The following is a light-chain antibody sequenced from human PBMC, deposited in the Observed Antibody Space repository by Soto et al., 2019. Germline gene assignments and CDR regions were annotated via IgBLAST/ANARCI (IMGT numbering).Light chain of an antibody. Sequence: QSALTQPASVSGSPGQSITIPCTGTSGDVGSYNLVSWYPQHPGKATKLMIYEVTERPSGVSNRFSGSKSGNTASLTISGLQPDDEADYYCCSYAGNSEVFGTGTKLTVL. CDR1: SGDVGSYNL. J-gene: IGLJ1*01. V-gene: IGLV2-23*02. CDR3: CSYAGNSEV. CDR2: EVT.